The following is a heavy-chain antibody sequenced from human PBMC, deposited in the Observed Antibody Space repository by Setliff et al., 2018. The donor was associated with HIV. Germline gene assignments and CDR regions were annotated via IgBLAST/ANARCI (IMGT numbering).Heavy chain of an antibody. J-gene: IGHJ6*03. CDR2: IYTGGST. Sequence: SETLSLTCTVSGGSISGFHWSWIRQSPGKGLEWIGYIYTGGSTNYNPSLKSRVTISVDTSKSQFSLKLNSVTAADTAVYYCARGSRGYSYAYYYYYMDVWGKGTTVTVSS. V-gene: IGHV4-4*08. D-gene: IGHD5-18*01. CDR3: ARGSRGYSYAYYYYYMDV. CDR1: GGSISGFH.